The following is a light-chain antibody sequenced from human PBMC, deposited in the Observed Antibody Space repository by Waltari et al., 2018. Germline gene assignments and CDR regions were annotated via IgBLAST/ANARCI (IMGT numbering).Light chain of an antibody. Sequence: SYELTQRPPASVSPGQTAPTTSSGDPLGNKYASWYPQKPGQSPVLIIYQDTKRPSGIPEGRSGSNSGNTATLTISGTQVMDEGDYYCQAWDTISAGLGGGTKLTVL. CDR3: QAWDTISAG. CDR2: QDT. CDR1: PLGNKY. J-gene: IGLJ2*01. V-gene: IGLV3-1*01.